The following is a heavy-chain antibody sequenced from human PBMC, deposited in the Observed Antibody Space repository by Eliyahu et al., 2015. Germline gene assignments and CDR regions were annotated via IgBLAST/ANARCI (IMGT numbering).Heavy chain of an antibody. V-gene: IGHV4-38-2*01. J-gene: IGHJ4*02. CDR2: IYYSGST. D-gene: IGHD3-22*01. CDR1: XYXISSGYY. Sequence: QVQLQESGPGLVKPSETLSLTCXVSXYXISSGYYWGWIRQPPGKGLEWIGTIYYSGSTYYNPSLKSRVTISVDTSTNQFSLKLNSVTAADTAVYYCARYSVVMEPAFDYWGQGTLVTVSS. CDR3: ARYSVVMEPAFDY.